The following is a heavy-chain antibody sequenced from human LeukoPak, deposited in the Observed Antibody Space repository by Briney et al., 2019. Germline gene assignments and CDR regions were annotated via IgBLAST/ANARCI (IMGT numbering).Heavy chain of an antibody. Sequence: SETLSLTCTVSGYSISSGYYWGWIRQPPGKGLEWIGSIYYSGSTYYNPSLKSRVTISVDTSKNQFSLKLSSVTAADTAVYYCARLIYGSGDWGDYWGQGTLVTVSS. J-gene: IGHJ4*02. D-gene: IGHD3-10*01. V-gene: IGHV4-38-2*02. CDR3: ARLIYGSGDWGDY. CDR1: GYSISSGYY. CDR2: IYYSGST.